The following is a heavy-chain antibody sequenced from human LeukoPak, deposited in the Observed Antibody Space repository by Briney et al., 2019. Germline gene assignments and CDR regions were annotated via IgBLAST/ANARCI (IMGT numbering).Heavy chain of an antibody. V-gene: IGHV4-59*11. Sequence: SETLSLTCTVSGVSINRHYWSWIRQPPGKGLEWIGFIYDSGSANYKSSLESRVTMTVDTSKNQFSLKLYSVTAADTAVYYCARVLQNYYHLDVWGKGTTVTVSS. CDR2: IYDSGSA. CDR1: GVSINRHY. J-gene: IGHJ6*03. D-gene: IGHD3-3*01. CDR3: ARVLQNYYHLDV.